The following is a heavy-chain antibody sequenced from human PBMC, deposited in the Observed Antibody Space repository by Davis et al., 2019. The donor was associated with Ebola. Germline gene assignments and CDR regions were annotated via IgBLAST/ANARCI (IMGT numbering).Heavy chain of an antibody. V-gene: IGHV3-48*03. CDR3: ARAGTSFQRNY. Sequence: GESLKISCAASGFTFSSYWMSWVRQAPGKGLEWVSYISSSGSTIYYADSVKGRFTISRDNAKNSLYLQMNSLRAEDTAVYYCARAGTSFQRNYWGQGTLVTVSS. CDR2: ISSSGSTI. J-gene: IGHJ4*02. D-gene: IGHD2-2*01. CDR1: GFTFSSYW.